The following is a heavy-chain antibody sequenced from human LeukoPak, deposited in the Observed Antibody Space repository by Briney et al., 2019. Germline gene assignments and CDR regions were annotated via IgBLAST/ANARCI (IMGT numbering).Heavy chain of an antibody. CDR3: TTRRRWGGGRVGAFDI. CDR2: IKSKTDGGTT. D-gene: IGHD3-16*01. J-gene: IGHJ3*02. CDR1: GVTFSNAW. V-gene: IGHV3-15*01. Sequence: GGSLRLSCAASGVTFSNAWMSWVRQAPGKGLEWVGRIKSKTDGGTTDYAAPVKGRFTISRDDSKNTLYLRMNSLKTEDTAVYYCTTRRRWGGGRVGAFDIWGQGTMVTVSS.